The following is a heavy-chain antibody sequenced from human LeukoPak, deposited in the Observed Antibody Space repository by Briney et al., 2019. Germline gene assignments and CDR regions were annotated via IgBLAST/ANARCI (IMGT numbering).Heavy chain of an antibody. CDR2: VSADGRTQ. CDR1: GFTFRTYS. J-gene: IGHJ4*02. V-gene: IGHV3-30*03. D-gene: IGHD5-24*01. Sequence: PGRSLRLSCAASGFTFRTYSIHWVHQAPGKGLEWVTVVSADGRTQLYSDSVKGRFTVSRDNSLNTLHLQMNSLKTEDTAVYYCAREFGHNRWYFDYWGQGALVTVSS. CDR3: AREFGHNRWYFDY.